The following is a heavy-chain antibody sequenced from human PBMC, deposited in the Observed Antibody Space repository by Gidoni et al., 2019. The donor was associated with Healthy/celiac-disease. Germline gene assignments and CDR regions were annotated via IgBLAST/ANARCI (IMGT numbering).Heavy chain of an antibody. CDR1: GGSFSGYY. Sequence: QVQLQQWGAGLLTPSETLSLTCAVYGGSFSGYYWRWIRPPPGKGLEWIGEINHSGSTNYNPSLKSRVTISVDTSKNQFSLKLSSVTAADTAVYYCARGVGGLTGDRGNWFDPWGQGTLVTVSS. CDR2: INHSGST. D-gene: IGHD7-27*01. V-gene: IGHV4-34*01. J-gene: IGHJ5*02. CDR3: ARGVGGLTGDRGNWFDP.